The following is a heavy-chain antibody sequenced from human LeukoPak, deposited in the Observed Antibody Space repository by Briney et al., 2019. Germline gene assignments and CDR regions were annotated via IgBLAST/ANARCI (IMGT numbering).Heavy chain of an antibody. CDR3: AREGPGGFDI. CDR2: IKQDGSEK. J-gene: IGHJ3*02. CDR1: GFTFSSYS. D-gene: IGHD3-10*01. Sequence: GSLRLSCAASGFTFSSYSMNWVRQTPGKGLEWVANIKQDGSEKSSVDSVKGRFTISRDNAKNSLYVQMNSLRVEDTAVYYCAREGPGGFDIWGQGTMVTVSS. V-gene: IGHV3-7*01.